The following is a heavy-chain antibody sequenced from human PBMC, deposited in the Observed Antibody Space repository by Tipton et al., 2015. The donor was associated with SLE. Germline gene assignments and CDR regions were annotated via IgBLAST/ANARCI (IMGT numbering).Heavy chain of an antibody. J-gene: IGHJ2*01. CDR1: GFTFSYYN. Sequence: LSLTCTASGFTFSYYNMNWVRQAPGEGLEWVSSISSTGIYIYNADSLKGRFTISRDNAKNSLYLQMNSLRAEDTAVYYCARDRGPEGSGRYFDLWGRGTLVTVSS. CDR2: ISSTGIYI. CDR3: ARDRGPEGSGRYFDL. V-gene: IGHV3-21*03. D-gene: IGHD3-10*01.